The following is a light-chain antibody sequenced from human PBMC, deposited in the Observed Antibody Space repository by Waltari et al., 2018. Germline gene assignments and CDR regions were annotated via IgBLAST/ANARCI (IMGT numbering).Light chain of an antibody. Sequence: DIQMTQSPSTLSASVGDRVTITCRASQSISTWLAWYQQKPGKAPNLLIYKASSLESGVPSRFSGSGSGTEFTLTISSLQPDDFATYYCQHQATFGQGTKVEIK. V-gene: IGKV1-5*03. CDR1: QSISTW. J-gene: IGKJ1*01. CDR3: QHQAT. CDR2: KAS.